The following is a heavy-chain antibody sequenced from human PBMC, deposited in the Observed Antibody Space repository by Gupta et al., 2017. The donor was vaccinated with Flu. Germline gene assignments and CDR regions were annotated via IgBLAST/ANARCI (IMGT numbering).Heavy chain of an antibody. Sequence: QVQLVQSGAEVKKPGSSVKVSCKASGGTFSSYTISWVRQAPGQGLEWMGRIIPILGIANYAQKFQGRVTITADKSTSTAYMELSSLRSEDTAVYYCARDLGGSSGLFQHWGQGTLVTVSS. J-gene: IGHJ1*01. CDR2: IIPILGIA. V-gene: IGHV1-69*08. CDR1: GGTFSSYT. D-gene: IGHD6-19*01. CDR3: ARDLGGSSGLFQH.